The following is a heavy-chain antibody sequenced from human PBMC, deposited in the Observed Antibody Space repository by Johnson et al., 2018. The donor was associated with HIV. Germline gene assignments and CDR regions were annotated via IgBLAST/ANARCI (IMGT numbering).Heavy chain of an antibody. CDR3: ARDPTIEASRLTGDFGAFDA. Sequence: VQLVESGGGVVRPGGSLRLSCAASGFTFDDYGMSWVRQVPGKGLEWVSGINWNGVSINYADSVKGRFSISRDNVKNSLYLQMDSLRDEDTAFYYCARDPTIEASRLTGDFGAFDAWGQGTMVTVSS. J-gene: IGHJ3*01. CDR2: INWNGVSI. D-gene: IGHD7-27*01. V-gene: IGHV3-20*04. CDR1: GFTFDDYG.